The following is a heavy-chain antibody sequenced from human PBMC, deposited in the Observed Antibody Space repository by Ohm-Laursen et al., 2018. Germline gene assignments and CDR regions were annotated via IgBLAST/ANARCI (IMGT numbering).Heavy chain of an antibody. CDR1: GFSLSTSGMC. V-gene: IGHV2-70*11. Sequence: TQTLTLTSTFSGFSLSTSGMCVSWIRQPPGKALEWLARIDWDDDKYYSTSLKTRLTISKDTSKNQVVLTMTNMDPVDTATYYCARIRVDTAMVTDYWGQGTVVTVSS. J-gene: IGHJ4*02. CDR2: IDWDDDK. D-gene: IGHD5-18*01. CDR3: ARIRVDTAMVTDY.